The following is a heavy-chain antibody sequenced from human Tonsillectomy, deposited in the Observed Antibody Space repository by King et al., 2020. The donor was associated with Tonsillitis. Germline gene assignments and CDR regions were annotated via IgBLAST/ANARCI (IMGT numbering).Heavy chain of an antibody. J-gene: IGHJ2*01. V-gene: IGHV5-51*01. CDR3: ARPAPLYCSGGSCYSYWYFDL. CDR1: GYSFTSYW. D-gene: IGHD2-15*01. CDR2: IYPGDSDT. Sequence: VQLVESGAEVKKPGESLKISCKGSGYSFTSYWIGWVRQMPGKGLEWMGIIYPGDSDTRYSPSFQGQVTISADKSISTAYLQWSSLKASDTAMYYCARPAPLYCSGGSCYSYWYFDLWGRGTLVTVSS.